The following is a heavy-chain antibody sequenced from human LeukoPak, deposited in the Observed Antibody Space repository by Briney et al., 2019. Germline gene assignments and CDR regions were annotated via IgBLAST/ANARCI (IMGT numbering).Heavy chain of an antibody. V-gene: IGHV3-48*03. J-gene: IGHJ6*03. D-gene: IGHD3-3*01. CDR1: GFTFSSYE. Sequence: GGSLRLSCAASGFTFSSYEMNWVRQAPGKGLEWVSYISSSGSTIYYADPVKGRFTISRDNAKNSLYLQMNSLRAEETAVYYCARDRLLEDRHYYYYYYMDVWGKGTTVTVSS. CDR2: ISSSGSTI. CDR3: ARDRLLEDRHYYYYYYMDV.